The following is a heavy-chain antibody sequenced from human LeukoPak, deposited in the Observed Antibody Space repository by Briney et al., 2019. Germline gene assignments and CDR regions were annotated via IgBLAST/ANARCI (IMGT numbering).Heavy chain of an antibody. CDR2: LYSSGGA. Sequence: QPGGSLRLSCAGSGFTVSSNYTSWVRQAPGKGLEWVSVLYSSGGAYYADSVKGRFTISRDNSKNTLYLQMNNLRADDTAVYYCARGDSGGSGKTFDYWGQGTLVIVSS. D-gene: IGHD3-10*01. CDR3: ARGDSGGSGKTFDY. V-gene: IGHV3-53*01. J-gene: IGHJ4*02. CDR1: GFTVSSNY.